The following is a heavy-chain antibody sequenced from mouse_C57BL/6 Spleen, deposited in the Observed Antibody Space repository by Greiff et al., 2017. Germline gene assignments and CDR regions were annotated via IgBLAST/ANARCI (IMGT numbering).Heavy chain of an antibody. Sequence: EVQLMESGEGLVKPGGSLKLSCAASGFTFSSYAMSWVRQTPEKRLEWVAYISSGGDYIYYADTVKGRFTISRDNARNTLYLQMSSLKSEDTAMYYCTRVGTLNYFDYWGQGTTRTVSS. D-gene: IGHD2-14*01. V-gene: IGHV5-9-1*02. J-gene: IGHJ2*01. CDR3: TRVGTLNYFDY. CDR2: ISSGGDYI. CDR1: GFTFSSYA.